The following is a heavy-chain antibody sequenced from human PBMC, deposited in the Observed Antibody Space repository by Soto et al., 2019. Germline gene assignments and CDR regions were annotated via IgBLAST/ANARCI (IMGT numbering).Heavy chain of an antibody. J-gene: IGHJ6*02. CDR2: IIPIFGTA. CDR3: ARDMVRGVLYYYYGMDV. D-gene: IGHD3-10*01. CDR1: GGTFSSYA. V-gene: IGHV1-69*06. Sequence: SVKVSCKASGGTFSSYAISWVRRAPGQGLEWMGGIIPIFGTANYAQKFQGRVTITADKSTSTAYMELSSLRSEDTAVYYCARDMVRGVLYYYYGMDVWGQGTTVTVSS.